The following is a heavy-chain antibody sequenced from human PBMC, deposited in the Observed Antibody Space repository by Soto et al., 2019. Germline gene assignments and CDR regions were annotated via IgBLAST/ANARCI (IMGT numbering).Heavy chain of an antibody. J-gene: IGHJ4*02. CDR3: ARRSSGWYFDY. CDR2: MNPNSGNT. CDR1: GYTFTSYD. V-gene: IGHV1-8*01. D-gene: IGHD6-19*01. Sequence: ASVKVSCEDSGYTFTSYDINWVRQATGQGLEWMGWMNPNSGNTGYAQKFQGRVTMTRNTSISTAYMELNSLRAEDTAVYYCARRSSGWYFDYWGQGTLVTVSS.